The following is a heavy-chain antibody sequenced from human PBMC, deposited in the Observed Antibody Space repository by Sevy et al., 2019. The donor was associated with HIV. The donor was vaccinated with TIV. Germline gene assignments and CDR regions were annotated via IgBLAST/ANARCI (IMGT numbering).Heavy chain of an antibody. V-gene: IGHV3-23*01. CDR1: GFTFSKYS. CDR3: AREGCTKPHDY. Sequence: GGSLRLSCAASGFTFSKYSMSWVRQPPGKGLEWVSTLSFGCGQINYADSVKGRFTISRDNSKSSVYLQMNNLRPEETAVYYCAREGCTKPHDYWGQGILVTVSS. D-gene: IGHD2-8*01. J-gene: IGHJ4*02. CDR2: LSFGCGQI.